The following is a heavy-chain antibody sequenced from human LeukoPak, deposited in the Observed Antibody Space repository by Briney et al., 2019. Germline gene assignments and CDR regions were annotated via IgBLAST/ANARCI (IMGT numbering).Heavy chain of an antibody. D-gene: IGHD1-1*01. J-gene: IGHJ6*02. V-gene: IGHV1-69*13. CDR2: IIPIFGTA. CDR3: ARQTNYYYGMDV. CDR1: GGTFSSYA. Sequence: SVKVSCTASGGTFSSYAISWVRQAPGQGLEWMGGIIPIFGTANYAQKFQGRVTITADESTSTAYMELSSLRSEDTAVYYCARQTNYYYGMDVWGQGTTVTVSS.